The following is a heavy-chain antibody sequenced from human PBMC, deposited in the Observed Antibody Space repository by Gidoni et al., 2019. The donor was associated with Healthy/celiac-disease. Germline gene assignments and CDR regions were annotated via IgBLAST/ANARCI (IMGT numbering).Heavy chain of an antibody. V-gene: IGHV3-21*01. CDR2: ISSSSSYI. D-gene: IGHD2-8*01. CDR3: ARDNMLDFGY. Sequence: EVQLVESGGGLVKPGGSMRLSCAAAGFTFSSYSMNWVRQAPGKGLEWVSSISSSSSYIYYADSVKGRFTISRDNAKNSLYLQMNSLRAEDTAVYYCARDNMLDFGYWGQGTLVTVSS. J-gene: IGHJ4*02. CDR1: GFTFSSYS.